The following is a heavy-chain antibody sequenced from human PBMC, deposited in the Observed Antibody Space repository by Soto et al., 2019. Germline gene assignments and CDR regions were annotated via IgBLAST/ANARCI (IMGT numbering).Heavy chain of an antibody. V-gene: IGHV5-51*01. CDR3: ARSRTGTGTPYYYYYYGMDV. CDR1: GYSFTSYW. D-gene: IGHD1-1*01. CDR2: IYPGDSDT. Sequence: PGESLKISCKGSGYSFTSYWIGWVRQMPGKGLEWMGIIYPGDSDTRYSPSFQGQVTISADKSISTTYLQWSSLKASDTAMYYCARSRTGTGTPYYYYYYGMDVWGQGTTVTVSS. J-gene: IGHJ6*02.